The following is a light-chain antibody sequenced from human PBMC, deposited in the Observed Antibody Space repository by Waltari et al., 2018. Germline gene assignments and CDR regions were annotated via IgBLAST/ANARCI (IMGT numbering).Light chain of an antibody. CDR1: QSLSNW. Sequence: DIQMTQSPSTLSASVGDRVTITGRASQSLSNWLAWYHQKPGKAPKVLIYKASTLESWVPSRFSGSGSGTEFTLTISSLQPDDFATYYCQQYRNLWTCGQGTKVEIK. J-gene: IGKJ1*01. V-gene: IGKV1-5*03. CDR3: QQYRNLWT. CDR2: KAS.